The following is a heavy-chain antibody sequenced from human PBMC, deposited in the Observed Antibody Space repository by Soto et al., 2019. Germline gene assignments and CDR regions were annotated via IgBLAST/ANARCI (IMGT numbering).Heavy chain of an antibody. CDR1: GGPFRGYY. D-gene: IGHD2-2*01. V-gene: IGHV4-34*01. Sequence: SETLSLTCAVYGGPFRGYYWSWIRQPPGKGLEWIGEINHSGSTNYNPSLKSRVTISVDTSKNQFSLKLSSVTAADTAVYYCARAPGYCSSTSCSHYYYYYGMDVWGQGTTVT. CDR2: INHSGST. J-gene: IGHJ6*02. CDR3: ARAPGYCSSTSCSHYYYYYGMDV.